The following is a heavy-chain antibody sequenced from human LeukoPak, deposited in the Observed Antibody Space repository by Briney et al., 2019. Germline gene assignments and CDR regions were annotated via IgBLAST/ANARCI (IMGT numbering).Heavy chain of an antibody. D-gene: IGHD2-8*01. CDR2: INHSGGT. CDR1: GGSFRGYY. Sequence: KPSETLSLTCAVNGGSFRGYYWTWIRQTPRKGLEWIGEINHSGGTNYNPSLKSRVTISVDTSKNQFSLKLSSVTAADTAVYYCARGIVLTVYASFDYWGLGTLVTVSS. J-gene: IGHJ4*02. CDR3: ARGIVLTVYASFDY. V-gene: IGHV4-34*01.